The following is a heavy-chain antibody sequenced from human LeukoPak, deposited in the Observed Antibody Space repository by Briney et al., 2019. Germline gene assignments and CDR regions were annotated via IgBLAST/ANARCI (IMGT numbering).Heavy chain of an antibody. V-gene: IGHV4-39*01. CDR1: GGSISSSSYY. J-gene: IGHJ4*02. CDR3: ARLTRLSTSPDRYYLDY. CDR2: IYYSGST. Sequence: KPSETLSLTCTVSGGSISSSSYYWGWIRQPPGKGLEWIGSIYYSGSTYFNPSLKSRVTISVDTSKSQFSLKLSSVTAADTAVYYCARLTRLSTSPDRYYLDYWGQGTLVTVSS. D-gene: IGHD6-6*01.